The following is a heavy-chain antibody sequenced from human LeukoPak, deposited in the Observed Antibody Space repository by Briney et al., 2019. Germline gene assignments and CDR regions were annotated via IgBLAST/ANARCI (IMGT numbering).Heavy chain of an antibody. V-gene: IGHV1-69*05. CDR3: ASVGELLPYYYYYMDV. D-gene: IGHD1-26*01. J-gene: IGHJ6*03. CDR1: GGTFSSYA. CDR2: IIPIFGTA. Sequence: SVKVSCKASGGTFSSYAISWVRQAPGQGLEWMGGIIPIFGTANYAQKFRGRVTITTDESTSTAYMELSSLRSEDTAVYYCASVGELLPYYYYYMDVWGKGTTVTVSS.